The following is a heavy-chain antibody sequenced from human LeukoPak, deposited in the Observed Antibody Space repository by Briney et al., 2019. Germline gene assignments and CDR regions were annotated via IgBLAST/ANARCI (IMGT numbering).Heavy chain of an antibody. CDR3: ARAYSSSWYDF. CDR1: GFTFSSYA. Sequence: PGGSLRLSCAASGFTFSSYAMSWVRQAPGKGLEWVSAISGSGGSTYYADSVKGRFTISRDNSKNTLYLQINSVRAEDTALYYCARAYSSSWYDFWGQGTLVTVSS. J-gene: IGHJ5*01. CDR2: ISGSGGST. D-gene: IGHD6-13*01. V-gene: IGHV3-23*01.